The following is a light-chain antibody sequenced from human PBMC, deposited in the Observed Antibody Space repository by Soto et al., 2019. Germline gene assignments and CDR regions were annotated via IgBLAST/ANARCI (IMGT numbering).Light chain of an antibody. CDR1: QSLLHSNGYNY. Sequence: DIVMTQSPLSLPVTPGEPASISCRSSQSLLHSNGYNYLDWYLQKPGQSPQLLIYLGSNRASGVPDRFGGSGSGTDFTLKISRVEAEDVGVYYCMQALQTPFTFGPGTRWIS. CDR3: MQALQTPFT. V-gene: IGKV2-28*01. CDR2: LGS. J-gene: IGKJ3*01.